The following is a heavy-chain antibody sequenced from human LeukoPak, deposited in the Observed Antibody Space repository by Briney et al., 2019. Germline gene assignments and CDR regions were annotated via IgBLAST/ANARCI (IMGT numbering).Heavy chain of an antibody. D-gene: IGHD1-26*01. J-gene: IGHJ3*02. Sequence: GGSLRLSCAGSGFTLSSNWMHWVRQAPGKGLVWVLRIYSDGSRTNYADSVKCRFTISGDNAKNSLYLQMNSLRAEDTAVYYCARAGGTYYGIAFDIWGQGTMVTVSS. CDR1: GFTLSSNW. CDR2: IYSDGSRT. CDR3: ARAGGTYYGIAFDI. V-gene: IGHV3-74*01.